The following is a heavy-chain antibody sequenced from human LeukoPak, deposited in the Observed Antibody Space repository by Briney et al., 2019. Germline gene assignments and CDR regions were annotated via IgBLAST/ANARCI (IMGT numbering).Heavy chain of an antibody. V-gene: IGHV4-39*07. D-gene: IGHD4-23*01. CDR2: IYYSGST. CDR3: ARDRLRWPKIDY. Sequence: SQTLSLTCTVSGGSISSGSYYWSWIRQPPGKGLEWIGSIYYSGSTYYNPSLKNRVTISVDTSKNQFSLRLSSVAAADTAVYYCARDRLRWPKIDYWGQGTLVTVSS. J-gene: IGHJ4*02. CDR1: GGSISSGSYY.